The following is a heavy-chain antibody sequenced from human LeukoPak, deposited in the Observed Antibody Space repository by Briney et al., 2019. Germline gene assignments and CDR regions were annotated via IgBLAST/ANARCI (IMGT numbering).Heavy chain of an antibody. V-gene: IGHV3-74*01. Sequence: PGGSLILSCAASGFTFSSYWMHWVRQAPGKGLVWVSRINNDGSSTSYADSVKGRFTISRDNAKITLYLQMNSLRAEDTAVYYCVSSYCSGGSCYSASGYWGQGTLVTVSS. D-gene: IGHD2-15*01. CDR3: VSSYCSGGSCYSASGY. CDR2: INNDGSST. J-gene: IGHJ4*02. CDR1: GFTFSSYW.